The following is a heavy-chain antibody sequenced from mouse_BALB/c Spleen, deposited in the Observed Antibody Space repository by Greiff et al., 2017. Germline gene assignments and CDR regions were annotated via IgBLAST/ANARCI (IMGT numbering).Heavy chain of an antibody. Sequence: EVQLQQSGAELVKPGASVKLSCTASGFNIKDTYMHWVKQRPEQGLEWIGRIDPANGNTKYDPKFQGKATITADTSSNTAYLQLSGLTSEDTAVYYCARDYYGSSFAYWGQGTLVTVSA. CDR3: ARDYYGSSFAY. D-gene: IGHD1-1*01. J-gene: IGHJ3*01. V-gene: IGHV14-3*02. CDR1: GFNIKDTY. CDR2: IDPANGNT.